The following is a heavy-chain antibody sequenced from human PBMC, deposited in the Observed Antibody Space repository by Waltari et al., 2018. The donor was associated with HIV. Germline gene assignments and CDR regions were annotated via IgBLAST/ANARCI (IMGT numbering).Heavy chain of an antibody. V-gene: IGHV3-7*03. CDR2: RKQDGSEE. CDR3: TTPVTTRG. J-gene: IGHJ4*02. CDR1: GFTFSSYW. D-gene: IGHD4-17*01. Sequence: EVHLVESGGGLVQPGGSLRLSCAASGFTFSSYWMYWVRQAPGKGLEWVANRKQDGSEENYVDSGKGRFTISRDNAKNSMYLQMNSLRAEDTAVYYCTTPVTTRGWGQGTLVTVSS.